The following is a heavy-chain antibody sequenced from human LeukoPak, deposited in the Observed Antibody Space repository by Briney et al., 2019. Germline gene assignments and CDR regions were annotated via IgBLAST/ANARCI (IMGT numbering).Heavy chain of an antibody. CDR2: SNPNGGST. CDR1: GYTFTRYY. CDR3: ARGQRAGSDY. D-gene: IGHD2-15*01. V-gene: IGHV1-46*01. J-gene: IGHJ4*02. Sequence: ASVKVSCKASGYTFTRYYMHWVRQAPGQGLEWMGISNPNGGSTSYARKFQGRVTMTRDTSTSTVYMELSSLRSEDTAVYYCARGQRAGSDYWGQGTLVTVSS.